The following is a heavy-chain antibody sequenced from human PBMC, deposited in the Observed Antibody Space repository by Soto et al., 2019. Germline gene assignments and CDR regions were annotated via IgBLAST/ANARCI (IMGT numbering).Heavy chain of an antibody. CDR1: GFTFTTNW. CDR2: INQAGNDK. D-gene: IGHD7-27*01. CDR3: ARDGPKKLGFDS. Sequence: GGSLRLSCAASGFTFTTNWMSWVRQAPGKGLEWVANINQAGNDKNYLDSVRGRFTISRDNAKNSLFLQMNSLRVEDTAVYFCARDGPKKLGFDSWGQGTLVTVSS. V-gene: IGHV3-7*01. J-gene: IGHJ4*02.